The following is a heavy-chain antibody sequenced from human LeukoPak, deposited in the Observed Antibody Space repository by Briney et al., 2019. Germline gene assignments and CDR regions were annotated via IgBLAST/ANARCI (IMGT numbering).Heavy chain of an antibody. Sequence: SETLSLTCTVSGGSISSTSYHWAWIRQPPGKGLEWIATVYYTGSAYYNPSLKSRVIISVDTSKSQFSLKLSSVTTADTALYYCARYASGSYYWFDPWGQGTLVTVSS. J-gene: IGHJ5*02. D-gene: IGHD3-10*01. CDR1: GGSISSTSYH. CDR3: ARYASGSYYWFDP. CDR2: VYYTGSA. V-gene: IGHV4-39*01.